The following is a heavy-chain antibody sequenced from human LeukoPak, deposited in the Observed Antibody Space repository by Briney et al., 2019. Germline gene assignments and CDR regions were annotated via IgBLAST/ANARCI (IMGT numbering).Heavy chain of an antibody. J-gene: IGHJ4*02. V-gene: IGHV3-23*01. CDR3: AGGSRRDGYDY. CDR1: GFTFSSYA. CDR2: ISGRGEST. Sequence: GGSLRLSCATSGFTFSSYAVSWVRQSLGKGLKWVAGISGRGESTYYADSVKGRFTISRHNSKNTLYLQMNSLRPEDTAVYYCAGGSRRDGYDYWGQGTLVTVSS. D-gene: IGHD5-24*01.